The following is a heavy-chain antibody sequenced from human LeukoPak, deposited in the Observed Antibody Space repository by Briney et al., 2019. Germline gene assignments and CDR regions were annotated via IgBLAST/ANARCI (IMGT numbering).Heavy chain of an antibody. D-gene: IGHD3-10*01. CDR2: ISGSGGST. V-gene: IGHV3-23*01. CDR1: RFTFSSYA. CDR3: AKERGVRGPYGMDV. Sequence: GGSLRLSCAASRFTFSSYAMNWVRQAPGKGLEWVSAISGSGGSTYYADSVKGRFTISRDNSKNTLYLQMNSLRAEDTAVYYCAKERGVRGPYGMDVWGQGTTVTVSS. J-gene: IGHJ6*02.